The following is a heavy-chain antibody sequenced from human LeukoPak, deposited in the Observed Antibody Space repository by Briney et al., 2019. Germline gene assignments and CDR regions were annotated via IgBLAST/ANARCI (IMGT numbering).Heavy chain of an antibody. CDR2: IYYSGST. CDR3: ARVKGYYGSGSYYYYYYMDV. D-gene: IGHD3-10*01. CDR1: GGPISSYY. Sequence: SETLSLTCTVSGGPISSYYWSWTRQPPGKGLEWIGYIYYSGSTNYNPSLKSRVTISVDTSKNQFSLKLSSVTAADTAVYYCARVKGYYGSGSYYYYYYMDVWGKGTTVTVSS. J-gene: IGHJ6*03. V-gene: IGHV4-59*01.